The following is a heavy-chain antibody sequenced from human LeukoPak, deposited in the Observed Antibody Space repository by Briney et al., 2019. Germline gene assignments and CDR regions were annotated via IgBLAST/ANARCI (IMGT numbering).Heavy chain of an antibody. V-gene: IGHV5-51*01. Sequence: GESLKISCRGSGYSFTSYWIGWVRQMPGKGLEWMGIIYPADSDTRYSPSFQGQVTISADKSISAAYLQWSSLKASDTAMYYCARLRRRDGYKIDYWGQGTLVTVSS. CDR2: IYPADSDT. J-gene: IGHJ4*02. D-gene: IGHD5-24*01. CDR3: ARLRRRDGYKIDY. CDR1: GYSFTSYW.